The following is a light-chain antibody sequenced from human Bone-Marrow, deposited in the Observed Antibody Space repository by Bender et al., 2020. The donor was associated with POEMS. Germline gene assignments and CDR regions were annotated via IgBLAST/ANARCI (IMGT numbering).Light chain of an antibody. CDR1: GGDLGAY. J-gene: IGLJ1*01. Sequence: QSALTQSASVSGSPGHSITIFCTGSGGDLGAYVSWYQQHPGKAPKLIIFDINARPSGVSDRFSGSKSGITASLIISGLQVEDGADDYCSSYTGTSRLAFGTGSTVTVL. CDR3: SSYTGTSRLA. V-gene: IGLV2-14*03. CDR2: DIN.